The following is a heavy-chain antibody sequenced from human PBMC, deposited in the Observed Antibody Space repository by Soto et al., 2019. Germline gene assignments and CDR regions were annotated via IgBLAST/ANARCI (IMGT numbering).Heavy chain of an antibody. CDR1: GDSISAYY. J-gene: IGHJ6*02. CDR2: IYNSGFT. D-gene: IGHD4-17*01. Sequence: SETLSLTCTVSGDSISAYYWSWIRQPPGKGLEWIGHIYNSGFTNYNPSLEGRVTISVDTSRNYFSLKVRSVTTADTAVYYCARLERTVTGYYYYYGVDVWGQGTTVTVSS. CDR3: ARLERTVTGYYYYYGVDV. V-gene: IGHV4-59*01.